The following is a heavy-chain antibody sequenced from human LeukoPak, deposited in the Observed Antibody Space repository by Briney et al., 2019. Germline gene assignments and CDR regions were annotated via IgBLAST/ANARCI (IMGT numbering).Heavy chain of an antibody. CDR2: ISAYNGNT. D-gene: IGHD6-19*01. CDR3: ARDTAPAYSSGWYVGGY. Sequence: ASVKVSCKASGYTFTSYGISWVRQAPGQGLEWMGWISAYNGNTGYAQKLQGRVTMTTDTSTSTAYMELRSLRSDDTAVCYCARDTAPAYSSGWYVGGYWGQGTLVTVSS. V-gene: IGHV1-18*01. J-gene: IGHJ4*02. CDR1: GYTFTSYG.